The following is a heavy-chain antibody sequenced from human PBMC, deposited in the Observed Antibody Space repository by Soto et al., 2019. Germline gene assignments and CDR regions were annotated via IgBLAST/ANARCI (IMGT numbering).Heavy chain of an antibody. J-gene: IGHJ4*02. CDR1: GFTFDNYA. CDR2: LSAGGSSA. Sequence: EVQLLDSGGGLVQPGGSLRLSCAASGFTFDNYAMTWVRQVPGKGLAWVSALSAGGSSAYYADSARGRFIISRDNSKNTLFLQMNTLRAVDTGVYYCARVSSSGWDFDYWGQGTLVTVSS. V-gene: IGHV3-23*01. D-gene: IGHD6-19*01. CDR3: ARVSSSGWDFDY.